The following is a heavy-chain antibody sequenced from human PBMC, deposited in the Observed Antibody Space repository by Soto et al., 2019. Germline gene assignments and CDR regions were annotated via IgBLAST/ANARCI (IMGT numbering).Heavy chain of an antibody. CDR3: ARARPYCGGDCYLDY. J-gene: IGHJ4*02. Sequence: ASVKVSCKASGGTFSSYAISWVRQAPGQGLEKMRGIIPIFGTANYAQKFQGRDTITADESTSTAYMKLSSLRSEDTGVYYCARARPYCGGDCYLDYWGQGTLVTVSS. CDR1: GGTFSSYA. D-gene: IGHD2-21*02. CDR2: IIPIFGTA. V-gene: IGHV1-69*13.